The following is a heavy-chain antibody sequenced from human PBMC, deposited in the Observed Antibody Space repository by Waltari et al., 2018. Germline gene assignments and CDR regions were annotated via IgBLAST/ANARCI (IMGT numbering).Heavy chain of an antibody. CDR3: ARGTEYGGRSGLGMDY. J-gene: IGHJ4*02. V-gene: IGHV1-18*01. D-gene: IGHD1-26*01. Sequence: QVHLVQSGAEVRKPGASVKVSCKASGYTFSSYGISWMRQAPGQGLEWMGWISGYKGNTNDAQKVQGRVTMTTDTSTSTAYMELRSLRSDDTAVYYCARGTEYGGRSGLGMDYWGQGTLVTVSS. CDR2: ISGYKGNT. CDR1: GYTFSSYG.